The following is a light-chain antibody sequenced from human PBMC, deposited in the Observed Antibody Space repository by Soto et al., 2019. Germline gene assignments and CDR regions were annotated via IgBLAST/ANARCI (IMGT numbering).Light chain of an antibody. J-gene: IGLJ2*01. CDR3: NSYTGSSTIV. Sequence: QSALTQPASVSGSPGQSITISCTGTSNDVGGYNYVSWYQQHPGKAPKLMIYDVSNRPSGVSNRFSGSKSGNTASLTISGLQAEDEADYYCNSYTGSSTIVFGGGTKLTVL. CDR2: DVS. V-gene: IGLV2-14*01. CDR1: SNDVGGYNY.